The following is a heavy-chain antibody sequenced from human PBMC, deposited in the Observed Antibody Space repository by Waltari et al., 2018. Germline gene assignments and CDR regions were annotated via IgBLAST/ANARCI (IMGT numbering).Heavy chain of an antibody. V-gene: IGHV1-69*14. J-gene: IGHJ5*02. CDR3: ARDTGWNSDWFDP. Sequence: QLQLSQSGAEVQKPGSSVKVSCKASGFTFSSYAISWERPAPGQGREWMGRLITIFGTATNAQKFQGRVTMTAEKATTTAYMKLSSRRSEDTAVYYCARDTGWNSDWFDPWGQGTLVTVSS. D-gene: IGHD1-7*01. CDR1: GFTFSSYA. CDR2: LITIFGTA.